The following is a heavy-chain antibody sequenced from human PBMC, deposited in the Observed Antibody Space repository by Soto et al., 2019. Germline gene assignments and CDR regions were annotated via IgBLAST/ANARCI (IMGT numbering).Heavy chain of an antibody. CDR3: ATTIAVSGTWWFDP. CDR2: IFPHDSDT. CDR1: GYSFTRYW. D-gene: IGHD6-19*01. Sequence: GGAPKISGXGSGYSFTRYWIGWVRQMPGKGVEWRGIIFPHDSDTTYCPPFLGQLTISAVKSISTPYLQWSSLKTSDTTMYYCATTIAVSGTWWFDPWGQGTLVTVSS. V-gene: IGHV5-51*01. J-gene: IGHJ5*02.